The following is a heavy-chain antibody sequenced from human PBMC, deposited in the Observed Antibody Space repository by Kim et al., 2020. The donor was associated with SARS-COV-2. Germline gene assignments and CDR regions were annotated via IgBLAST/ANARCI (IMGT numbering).Heavy chain of an antibody. CDR3: ARDGATVVTPENYYGMDV. V-gene: IGHV1-69*04. CDR2: IIPILGIA. D-gene: IGHD4-17*01. Sequence: SVKVSCKASGGTFSSYAISWVRQAPGQGLEWMGRIIPILGIANYAQKFQGRVTITADKSTSTAYMELSSLRSEDTAVYYCARDGATVVTPENYYGMDVWGQGTTVTVSS. J-gene: IGHJ6*02. CDR1: GGTFSSYA.